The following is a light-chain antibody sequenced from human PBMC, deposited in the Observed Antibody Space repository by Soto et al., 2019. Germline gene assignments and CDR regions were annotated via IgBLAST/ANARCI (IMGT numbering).Light chain of an antibody. CDR3: AAWDDSLSGLYV. V-gene: IGLV1-47*01. CDR2: RNN. Sequence: QSALTQPPSASATHVQRVTISCSGSSSNIGSNYVYWYQQLPGTAPKLLIYRNNQRPSGVPDRFSGSKSGISASLAISGLRSEDEADYYCAAWDDSLSGLYVFGTGTKVTVL. J-gene: IGLJ1*01. CDR1: SSNIGSNY.